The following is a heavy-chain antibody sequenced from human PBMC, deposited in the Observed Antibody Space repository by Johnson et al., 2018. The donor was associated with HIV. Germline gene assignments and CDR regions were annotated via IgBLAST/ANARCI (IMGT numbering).Heavy chain of an antibody. D-gene: IGHD6-19*01. CDR1: AFTFSSFA. Sequence: VQLVESGGGLVQPGGSLRLSCAASAFTFSSFAMSWVRQAPGKGLEWVSGISGAGGSRNYADSVKGRFTISRDNSKNTLYLQMNSLRAEDTAVYYCAKDLEEGQQWLIGAFDIWGQGTMVTVSS. CDR3: AKDLEEGQQWLIGAFDI. V-gene: IGHV3-23*04. J-gene: IGHJ3*02. CDR2: ISGAGGSR.